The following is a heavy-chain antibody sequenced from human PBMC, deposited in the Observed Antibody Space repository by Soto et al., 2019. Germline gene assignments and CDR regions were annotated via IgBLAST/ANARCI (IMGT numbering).Heavy chain of an antibody. Sequence: GGSLRLSCAASGFTVSSNYMSWVRQAPGKGLEWVSVIYSGGSTYYADSVKGRFTISRDNSKNTLYLQMNSLRAEDTAVYYCARALTYDFWSGPLPGAFDIWGQGTMVTVSS. V-gene: IGHV3-66*01. J-gene: IGHJ3*02. CDR3: ARALTYDFWSGPLPGAFDI. CDR2: IYSGGST. D-gene: IGHD3-3*01. CDR1: GFTVSSNY.